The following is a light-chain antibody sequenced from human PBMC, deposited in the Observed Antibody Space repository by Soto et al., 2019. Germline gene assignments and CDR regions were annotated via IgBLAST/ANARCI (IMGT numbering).Light chain of an antibody. J-gene: IGLJ2*01. V-gene: IGLV1-40*01. CDR1: SSNIGAGYD. CDR2: GNS. CDR3: QSYDSSLSSVV. Sequence: QSVLTQPPSLSGAPGQRVTISCTGSSSNIGAGYDVHWYQQLPGTAPKLLLYGNSNRPSGVPDRFSGSKSGTSASLAITGLQAEDEADYYCQSYDSSLSSVVFGGGTKLTVL.